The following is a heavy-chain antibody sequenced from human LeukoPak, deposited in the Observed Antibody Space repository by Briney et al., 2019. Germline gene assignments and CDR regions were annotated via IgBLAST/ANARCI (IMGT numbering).Heavy chain of an antibody. D-gene: IGHD6-13*01. V-gene: IGHV3-53*01. J-gene: IGHJ6*02. CDR1: GFTVSGSY. Sequence: GGSLRLSCAASGFTVSGSYMNWVRQAPGKRLEWVSLIYGGGNTYYADSVKGRFTISRDNSKNTLYLQMSSLRVDDTAVYYCAKAASSSWPSYYYGMDVWGQGTTVTVSS. CDR3: AKAASSSWPSYYYGMDV. CDR2: IYGGGNT.